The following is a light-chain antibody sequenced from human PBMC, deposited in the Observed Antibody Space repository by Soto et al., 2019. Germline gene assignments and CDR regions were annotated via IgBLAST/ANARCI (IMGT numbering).Light chain of an antibody. CDR2: DVN. V-gene: IGLV2-11*01. Sequence: QSALTQPRSVSGSPGQSVTISCTRTSSDVANYKYVSWYQQHPGKAPKLMIYDVNKRPSGVPDRFSGSKSGSTASLTVSGLQTEDEADYYCNSYVAGSNVFGTGTKVTVL. CDR1: SSDVANYKY. J-gene: IGLJ1*01. CDR3: NSYVAGSNV.